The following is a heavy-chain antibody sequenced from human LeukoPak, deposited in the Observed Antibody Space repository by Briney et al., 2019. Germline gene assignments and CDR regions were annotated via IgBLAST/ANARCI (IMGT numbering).Heavy chain of an antibody. CDR1: GFTFSSYS. V-gene: IGHV3-48*02. CDR3: AREEVDSSGYYYYGMDV. Sequence: GGSLRLSCAASGFTFSSYSMNWVRQAPGTGLEWVSYISSSSSTIYYADSVKGRFTISRDNAKNSLYLQMNSLRDEDTAVYYCAREEVDSSGYYYYGMDVWGQGTTVTVSS. J-gene: IGHJ6*02. CDR2: ISSSSSTI. D-gene: IGHD6-19*01.